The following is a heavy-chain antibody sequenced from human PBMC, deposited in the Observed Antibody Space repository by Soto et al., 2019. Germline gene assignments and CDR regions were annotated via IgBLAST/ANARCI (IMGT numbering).Heavy chain of an antibody. CDR2: IRSKANSYAT. CDR1: GFTFSGSA. Sequence: GGSLRLSCAASGFTFSGSAMHWVRQASGKGLEWVGRIRSKANSYATADYAAPVKGRFTISRDDSQNMLYLQVNSLETEDTAVYYCTTVSSNRARLAVAELLNYWGQGALVTVSS. V-gene: IGHV3-73*01. D-gene: IGHD6-19*01. J-gene: IGHJ4*02. CDR3: TTVSSNRARLAVAELLNY.